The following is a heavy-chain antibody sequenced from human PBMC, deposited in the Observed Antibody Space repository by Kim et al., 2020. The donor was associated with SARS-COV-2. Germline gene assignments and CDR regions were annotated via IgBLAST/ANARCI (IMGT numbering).Heavy chain of an antibody. CDR2: IIPIFGTA. D-gene: IGHD2-2*01. CDR3: ARWRGYCSSTSCYLDYYYGMDV. J-gene: IGHJ6*02. CDR1: GGTFSSYA. V-gene: IGHV1-69*13. Sequence: SVKVSCKASGGTFSSYAISWVRQAPGQGLEWMGGIIPIFGTANYAQKFQGRVTITADESTSTAYMELSSLRSEDTAVYYCARWRGYCSSTSCYLDYYYGMDVWGQGTTVTVSS.